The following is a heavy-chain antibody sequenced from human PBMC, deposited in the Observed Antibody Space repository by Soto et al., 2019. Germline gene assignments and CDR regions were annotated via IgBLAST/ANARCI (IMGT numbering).Heavy chain of an antibody. Sequence: EVQLVESGGGLIQPGGSLRLSCAVSGFTVSNNYMSWVRQAPGKGLEGVSVIYSGGYTAYGDSVKGRFTISRDNSKNTLVRKRTGLGAAAPAVFSGAGKAGGGGYWGQGTLVTVSS. CDR3: AGKAGGGGY. J-gene: IGHJ4*02. CDR2: IYSGGYT. D-gene: IGHD3-10*01. CDR1: GFTVSNNY. V-gene: IGHV3-53*01.